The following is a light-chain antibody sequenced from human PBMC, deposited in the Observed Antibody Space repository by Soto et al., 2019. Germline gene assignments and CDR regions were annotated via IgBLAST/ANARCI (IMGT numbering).Light chain of an antibody. J-gene: IGKJ2*01. CDR2: GVY. Sequence: EIVLTQSPGTLSLSPGERATLSCRASQSVSSSYLAWYQQKPGQTPRLLMYGVYNRASGIPDRFSGSGSGTDFTLTISRLEPEDFAVYSCELYIRSPPTYTFGQGTKLQSK. CDR3: ELYIRSPPTYT. V-gene: IGKV3-20*01. CDR1: QSVSSSY.